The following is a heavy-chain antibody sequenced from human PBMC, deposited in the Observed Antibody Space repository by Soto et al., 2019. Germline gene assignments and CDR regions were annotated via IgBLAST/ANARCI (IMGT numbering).Heavy chain of an antibody. CDR3: ARVSGSYYYGMDV. CDR2: IYHSGST. D-gene: IGHD1-26*01. V-gene: IGHV4-4*02. J-gene: IGHJ6*02. CDR1: GGAISSSNW. Sequence: QVQLQESGPGLVKPSGTLSLTCAVSGGAISSSNWWSWVRQPPGKGLEWIGEIYHSGSTNYNPSLKRRVTIPVDKSKHQFSLKLSAVTAADTAVYYCARVSGSYYYGMDVWGHGTTVTVSS.